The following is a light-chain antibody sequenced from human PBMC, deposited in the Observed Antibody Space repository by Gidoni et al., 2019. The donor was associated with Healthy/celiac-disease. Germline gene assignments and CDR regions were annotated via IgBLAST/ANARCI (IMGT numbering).Light chain of an antibody. CDR2: AAS. CDR1: QSISNY. Sequence: DIQMTPSPSSLSASVGDRVTITCRASQSISNYLNWYQQKPGKAPKLLIYAASSLQSGVPSRFSGSGSGTDFTLTISSLQPEDFATYYCQHSYSTPYTFGQGTKLEIK. V-gene: IGKV1-39*01. J-gene: IGKJ2*01. CDR3: QHSYSTPYT.